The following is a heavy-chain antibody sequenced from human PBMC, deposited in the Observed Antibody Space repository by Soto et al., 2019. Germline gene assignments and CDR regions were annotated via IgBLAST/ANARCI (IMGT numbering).Heavy chain of an antibody. V-gene: IGHV3-48*02. CDR1: GFSFSTYS. CDR3: ARDAHGPYYFDY. J-gene: IGHJ4*02. Sequence: EVQLVESGGTWVQPGGSLRLSCGGSGFSFSTYSMNWVRQAPGKGLEWVSYISSSSSTIYYSDSVKGRFTISRDNAKNSLYLQMDSLRHEDTAVYYCARDAHGPYYFDYWGQGTLVTVSS. CDR2: ISSSSSTI.